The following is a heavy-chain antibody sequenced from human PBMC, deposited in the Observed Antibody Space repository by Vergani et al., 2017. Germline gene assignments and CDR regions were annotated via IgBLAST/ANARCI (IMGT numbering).Heavy chain of an antibody. D-gene: IGHD6-19*01. CDR3: ARDGYSRGWDNRWDLDL. CDR1: GFTFSSYG. Sequence: QVQLVESGGGVVRPGRSLRLSCAASGFTFSSYGMHWFRQAPGTGLEWVAVISYDGSNNYYADSVKGRFTIARDHSKKTLYLQMNSLRAGDTAVYYFARDGYSRGWDNRWDLDLGGRGTLVTV. J-gene: IGHJ2*01. V-gene: IGHV3-30*03. CDR2: ISYDGSNN.